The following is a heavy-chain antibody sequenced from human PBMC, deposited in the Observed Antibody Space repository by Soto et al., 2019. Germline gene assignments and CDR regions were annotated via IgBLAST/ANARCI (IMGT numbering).Heavy chain of an antibody. CDR2: ISGSGGST. CDR1: GFTFSSYS. CDR3: AKGVYSSGWYDYFDY. Sequence: PGGSLRLSCAASGFTFSSYSMSWVRQAPGKGLEWVSAISGSGGSTYYADSVKGRFTISRDNSKNTLYLQMNSLRAEDMAVYYCAKGVYSSGWYDYFDYWGQGTLVTVSS. J-gene: IGHJ4*02. D-gene: IGHD6-19*01. V-gene: IGHV3-23*01.